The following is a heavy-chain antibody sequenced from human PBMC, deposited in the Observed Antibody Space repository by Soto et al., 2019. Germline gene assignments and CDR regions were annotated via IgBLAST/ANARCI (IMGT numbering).Heavy chain of an antibody. V-gene: IGHV3-23*01. Sequence: EVQLLESGGGLVQPGGSLRLSCAASGFTFSSYAMSWVRQAPGKGLEWVSVISGSGGSTYYADSVKGRFTISRDNSKNTLYLQMNSLRAEDTAVYYCAKWSIVVVPAAGDFDDWGQGTLVTVSS. CDR1: GFTFSSYA. CDR2: ISGSGGST. J-gene: IGHJ4*02. CDR3: AKWSIVVVPAAGDFDD. D-gene: IGHD2-2*01.